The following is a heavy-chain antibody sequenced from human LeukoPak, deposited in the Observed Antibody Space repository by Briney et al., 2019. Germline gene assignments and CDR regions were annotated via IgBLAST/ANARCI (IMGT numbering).Heavy chain of an antibody. CDR3: ARERDRSTTNCYWN. Sequence: ASVKVSCKASGNTFSGYYIHWVRQAPGQGLEWMPWISPNSGGTNYAQKFQGRVTMTRDTSISTAYMEMTRLTSDDTAVYYCARERDRSTTNCYWNWGQGTLVTVSS. J-gene: IGHJ4*02. D-gene: IGHD2-2*01. CDR2: ISPNSGGT. V-gene: IGHV1-2*02. CDR1: GNTFSGYY.